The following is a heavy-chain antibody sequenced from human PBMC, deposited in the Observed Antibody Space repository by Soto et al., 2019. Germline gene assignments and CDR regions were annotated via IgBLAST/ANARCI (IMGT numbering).Heavy chain of an antibody. J-gene: IGHJ2*01. CDR2: ISYDGSNK. CDR1: GFTFSSYA. CDR3: ARGADIVVVTAIDYWYFDL. Sequence: GGSLRLSCAASGFTFSSYAMHWVRQAPGKGLEWVAVISYDGSNKYYADSVKGRFTISRDNSKNTLYLQMNSLRAEDTAVYYCARGADIVVVTAIDYWYFDLWGRGTLVTVSS. D-gene: IGHD2-21*02. V-gene: IGHV3-30-3*01.